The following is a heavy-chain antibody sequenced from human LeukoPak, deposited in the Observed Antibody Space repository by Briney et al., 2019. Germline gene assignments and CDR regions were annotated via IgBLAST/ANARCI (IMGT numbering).Heavy chain of an antibody. J-gene: IGHJ4*02. CDR1: EYSFPTYW. V-gene: IGHV5-51*01. Sequence: GESLKISCKHSEYSFPTYWIAWVRQMPGTGLEWMGIIYPGDSDTRYSPSFQGQVTISADKSISTAYLQWNSLKASDTAMYYCARLTSGMVDYWGQGTLVTVSS. CDR2: IYPGDSDT. D-gene: IGHD4/OR15-4a*01. CDR3: ARLTSGMVDY.